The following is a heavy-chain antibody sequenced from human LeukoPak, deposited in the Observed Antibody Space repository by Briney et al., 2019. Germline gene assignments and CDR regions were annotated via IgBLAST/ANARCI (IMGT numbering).Heavy chain of an antibody. CDR1: GFTFSSFE. V-gene: IGHV3-48*03. CDR2: ISSGGSTI. CDR3: AELGITMIGGV. J-gene: IGHJ6*04. Sequence: GGSLRLSCAASGFTFSSFEMKWVRQAPGKGLEWVSYISSGGSTIYYADSVKDRFTISRDNAKNSLYLQMNSLRAEDTAVYYCAELGITMIGGVWGKGTTVTISS. D-gene: IGHD3-10*02.